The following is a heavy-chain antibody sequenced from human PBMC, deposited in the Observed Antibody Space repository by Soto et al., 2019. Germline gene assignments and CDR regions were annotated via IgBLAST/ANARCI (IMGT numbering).Heavy chain of an antibody. V-gene: IGHV3-30*18. CDR3: AKDTYYHDTTGYYVFDY. Sequence: QVQLVECGGGVVQPGRSLTRSCAASEFTFSSYGIHWVRQAPGKGLEWVAVISYDGSKKQYADSVKGRFTISRDNSKNTLHLQMNSLRAEDTAVYYCAKDTYYHDTTGYYVFDYWGQGTLVTVSS. J-gene: IGHJ4*02. D-gene: IGHD3-22*01. CDR2: ISYDGSKK. CDR1: EFTFSSYG.